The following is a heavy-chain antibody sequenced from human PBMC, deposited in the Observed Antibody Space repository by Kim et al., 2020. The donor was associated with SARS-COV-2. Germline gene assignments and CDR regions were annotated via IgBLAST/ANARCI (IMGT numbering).Heavy chain of an antibody. V-gene: IGHV3-23*01. Sequence: GGSLRLSCAASGLTFGIYVVAWVRQAPGKGLEWVSGITSDGITSYIDSVKGRFTISRDNSKNTMYLQMNNLRAEDTALYFCTRGVTYWVHGTLVPVS. CDR1: GLTFGIYV. CDR3: TRGVTY. J-gene: IGHJ4*01. CDR2: ITSDGIT. D-gene: IGHD2-21*02.